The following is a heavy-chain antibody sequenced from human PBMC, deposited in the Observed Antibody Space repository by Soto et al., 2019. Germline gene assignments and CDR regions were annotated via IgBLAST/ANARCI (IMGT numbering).Heavy chain of an antibody. CDR1: GDTISTGGYS. D-gene: IGHD1-26*01. V-gene: IGHV4-30-2*01. CDR3: ARGVIVGATTPYFDY. J-gene: IGHJ4*02. Sequence: PSETLSLTCGVSGDTISTGGYSWAWIRQPPGKALEWIGHTYHSGNPYYNPSLKSRVIISVDRSKNQFSLKVSSVTAADTAVYYCARGVIVGATTPYFDYWGQGTLVTVSS. CDR2: TYHSGNP.